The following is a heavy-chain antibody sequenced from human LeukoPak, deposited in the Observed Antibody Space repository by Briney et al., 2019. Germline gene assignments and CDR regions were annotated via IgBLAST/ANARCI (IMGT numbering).Heavy chain of an antibody. CDR1: GFSFSNYW. J-gene: IGHJ4*02. V-gene: IGHV3-7*01. Sequence: GGSLRLSCAASGFSFSNYWMTWVRQAPGKELEWVANIKKDGSKIFYVDSVKGRFTISRDNAKNSLYLEMNSLRVEDTAIYYCATSLRDSEYAHFDHWGQGTLVTVSS. D-gene: IGHD2-2*01. CDR3: ATSLRDSEYAHFDH. CDR2: IKKDGSKI.